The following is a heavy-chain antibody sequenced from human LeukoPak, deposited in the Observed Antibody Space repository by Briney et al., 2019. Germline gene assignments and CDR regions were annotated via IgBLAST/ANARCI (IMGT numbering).Heavy chain of an antibody. D-gene: IGHD1-26*01. V-gene: IGHV3-30*18. J-gene: IGHJ4*02. CDR3: AKDSGSYPDLDY. Sequence: GRSLRLSCAASGFTFSSYGMHWVRQAPGKGLEWVAVISYDGSNKYYADSVKGRFTISRDNSKNTLYLQMNSLRAEDTAVYYCAKDSGSYPDLDYWGQGTLVTASS. CDR1: GFTFSSYG. CDR2: ISYDGSNK.